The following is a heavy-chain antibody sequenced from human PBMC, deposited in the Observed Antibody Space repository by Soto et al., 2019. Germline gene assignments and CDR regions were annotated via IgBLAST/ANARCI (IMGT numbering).Heavy chain of an antibody. V-gene: IGHV3-23*01. CDR2: ITGTGGDT. CDR3: ARIRGYWYGLDV. J-gene: IGHJ6*02. Sequence: EVQLLESGGGLVQPGGSLRLSCAASGFPLSTYGMSWVRQAPGKGLEWVSSITGTGGDTYYADSVKGRFTSSRDNSNNILYLQMNSLRVEHTAVYYCARIRGYWYGLDVWGQGTTITVSS. CDR1: GFPLSTYG.